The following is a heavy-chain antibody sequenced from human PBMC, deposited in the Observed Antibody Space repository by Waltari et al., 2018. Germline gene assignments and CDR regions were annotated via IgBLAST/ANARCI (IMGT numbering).Heavy chain of an antibody. J-gene: IGHJ6*03. Sequence: EVQVVESGGGLVQPGGSLRLSCEASGFSLSSYAMNGVRQAPGKGLEWISYISNSGSSMYYADSVKGRFTISRDNAKNSLYLEMNSLRAEDTAVYYCARPSTEYYYYYYYMDVWGKGTTVTVS. CDR3: ARPSTEYYYYYYYMDV. CDR2: ISNSGSSM. V-gene: IGHV3-48*03. CDR1: GFSLSSYA.